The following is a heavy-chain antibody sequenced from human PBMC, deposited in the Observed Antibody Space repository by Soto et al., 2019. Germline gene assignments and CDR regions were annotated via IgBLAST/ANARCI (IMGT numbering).Heavy chain of an antibody. D-gene: IGHD3-22*01. Sequence: SVKVSCKASGGTFSSYAISWVRQAPGQGLKWMGGIIPIFGTANYAQKFQGRVTITADESTSTAYMELSSLRSEDTAVYYCAIYRYYDSSGYYRIYGMEVWGQGTTVTVSS. CDR2: IIPIFGTA. J-gene: IGHJ6*02. CDR3: AIYRYYDSSGYYRIYGMEV. V-gene: IGHV1-69*13. CDR1: GGTFSSYA.